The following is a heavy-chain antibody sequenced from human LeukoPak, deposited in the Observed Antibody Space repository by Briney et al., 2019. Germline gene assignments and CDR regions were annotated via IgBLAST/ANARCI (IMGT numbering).Heavy chain of an antibody. Sequence: GGSLSLSCAASAFTFSSYSMNWVRQAPGKGLEWLSSISSSSSHIYYADSVKGRFTISRDNAKNSLYLQMNSLRAEDTAVYFFARERLVLFASWSGLPPGVYYMDVGGKGTTVTVSS. D-gene: IGHD3-3*01. V-gene: IGHV3-21*01. CDR2: ISSSSSHI. CDR1: AFTFSSYS. CDR3: ARERLVLFASWSGLPPGVYYMDV. J-gene: IGHJ6*03.